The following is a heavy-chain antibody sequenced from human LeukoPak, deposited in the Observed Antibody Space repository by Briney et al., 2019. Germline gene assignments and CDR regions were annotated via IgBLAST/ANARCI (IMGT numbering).Heavy chain of an antibody. Sequence: GASVKVFCKASGYTFSDYYIHWVRQAPGQGLEWMGWINPKSGGTNSAQKFQVRVTMTRDTSISTAYMELSGLRSDDTAVYFCATYYCSSTTCTPIDPWGQGTLVTVSS. J-gene: IGHJ5*02. CDR3: ATYYCSSTTCTPIDP. CDR1: GYTFSDYY. CDR2: INPKSGGT. D-gene: IGHD2-2*01. V-gene: IGHV1-2*02.